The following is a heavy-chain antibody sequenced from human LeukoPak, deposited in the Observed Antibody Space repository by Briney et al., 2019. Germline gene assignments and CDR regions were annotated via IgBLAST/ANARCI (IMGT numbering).Heavy chain of an antibody. CDR3: ASTGREDTAMVVFDY. CDR1: GYTFTNYY. J-gene: IGHJ4*02. CDR2: IIPILGIA. Sequence: SVKVSCKASGYTFTNYYVHWVRRAPGQGLEWMGRIIPILGIANYAQKFQGRVTITADKSTSTAYMELSSLRSEDTAVYYCASTGREDTAMVVFDYWGQGTLVTVSS. V-gene: IGHV1-69*02. D-gene: IGHD5-18*01.